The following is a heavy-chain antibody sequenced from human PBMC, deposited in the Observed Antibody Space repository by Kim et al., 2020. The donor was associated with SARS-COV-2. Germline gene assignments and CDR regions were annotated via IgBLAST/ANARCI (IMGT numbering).Heavy chain of an antibody. CDR3: AMGFYDFWSGYYWYYGMDV. D-gene: IGHD3-3*01. CDR2: ISSSSYI. V-gene: IGHV3-21*01. J-gene: IGHJ6*02. CDR1: GFTFSSYS. Sequence: GGSLRLSCAASGFTFSSYSMNWVRQAPGKGLEWVSSISSSSYIYYADSVKGRFTISRDNAKNSLYLQMNSLRAEDTAVYYCAMGFYDFWSGYYWYYGMDVWGQGTTVTVSS.